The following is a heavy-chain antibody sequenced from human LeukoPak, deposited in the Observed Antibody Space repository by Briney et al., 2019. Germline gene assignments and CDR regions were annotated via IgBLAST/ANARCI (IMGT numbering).Heavy chain of an antibody. CDR2: LSDSGDST. V-gene: IGHV3-23*01. CDR3: AKGDCTTGGCYFDY. CDR1: GFTLSNYP. D-gene: IGHD2-8*01. Sequence: GGSLRLSCAASGFTLSNYPMYWVRQAPGKGLEWVSSLSDSGDSTHYADSVKGRFTISRDSAKNTLYLQMNSLRAEDTAIYFCAKGDCTTGGCYFDYWGQGTQVTVSS. J-gene: IGHJ4*02.